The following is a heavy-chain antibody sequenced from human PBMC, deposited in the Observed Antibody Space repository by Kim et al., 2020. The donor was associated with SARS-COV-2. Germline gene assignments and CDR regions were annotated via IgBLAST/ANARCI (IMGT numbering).Heavy chain of an antibody. CDR2: ISGSGGST. V-gene: IGHV3-23*01. J-gene: IGHJ4*02. CDR3: ATGGVVPAALWGYFDY. Sequence: GGSLRLSCAASGFTFSSYAMSWVRQAPGKGLEWVSAISGSGGSTYYADSVKGRFTISRDNSKNTLYLQMNSLRAEDTAVYYCATGGVVPAALWGYFDYWGQGTLVTVSS. D-gene: IGHD2-2*01. CDR1: GFTFSSYA.